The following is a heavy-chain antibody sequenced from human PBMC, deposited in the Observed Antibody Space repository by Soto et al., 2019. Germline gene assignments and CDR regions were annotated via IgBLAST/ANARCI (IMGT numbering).Heavy chain of an antibody. D-gene: IGHD6-19*01. CDR2: IYASGST. CDR3: ARSGYSSAWYTAFDS. V-gene: IGHV4-4*07. CDR1: CDSISGYY. Sequence: SETLSLTCTGPCDSISGYYWNWIRQPAGKGLEWIGRIYASGSTISNRSLRSRVALSVDTSKNQFSLNLNSVTAADTAMYYCARSGYSSAWYTAFDSWSQGILVTVSS. J-gene: IGHJ4*02.